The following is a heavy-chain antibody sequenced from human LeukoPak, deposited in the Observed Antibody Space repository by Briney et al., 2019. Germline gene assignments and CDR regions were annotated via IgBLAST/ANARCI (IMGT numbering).Heavy chain of an antibody. CDR2: INPNSGGT. V-gene: IGHV1-2*06. CDR1: GYTFTGYY. Sequence: VSVKVSCKASGYTFTGYYMHWVRQAPGRGLEWMGRINPNSGGTNYAQKFQGRVTMTRDTSISTAYMELSRLRSDDTAVYYCARGRGGGDYYADYWGQGTLVTVSS. CDR3: ARGRGGGDYYADY. D-gene: IGHD2-21*01. J-gene: IGHJ4*02.